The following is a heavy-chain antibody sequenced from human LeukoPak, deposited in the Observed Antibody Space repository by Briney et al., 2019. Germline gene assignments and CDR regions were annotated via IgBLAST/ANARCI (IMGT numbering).Heavy chain of an antibody. D-gene: IGHD3-9*01. Sequence: PGGSLRLSCAASGFTFSSYAMSWVRQAPGKGLEWVSAISGSGGGTYYADSVKGRFTISRDNSKNTLYLQMNSLRAEDTALYYCVKGAHYDILTGYRLLKVDPWGQGTLVTVSS. CDR1: GFTFSSYA. CDR3: VKGAHYDILTGYRLLKVDP. CDR2: ISGSGGGT. V-gene: IGHV3-23*01. J-gene: IGHJ5*02.